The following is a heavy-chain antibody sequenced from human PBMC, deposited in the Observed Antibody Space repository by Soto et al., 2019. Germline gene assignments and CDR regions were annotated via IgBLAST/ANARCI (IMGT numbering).Heavy chain of an antibody. V-gene: IGHV1-18*01. Sequence: XVSCKASGYTFTRYGISWVRQAPGRGLEWMGWISAYNGNTNYAQKLQGRVTMTTDTSTSTAYMEMRSLRSDDTAVYYCAXAXYCSXTSCFDYWGXGTLVTVSS. CDR2: ISAYNGNT. CDR3: AXAXYCSXTSCFDY. CDR1: GYTFTRYG. D-gene: IGHD2-2*01. J-gene: IGHJ4*02.